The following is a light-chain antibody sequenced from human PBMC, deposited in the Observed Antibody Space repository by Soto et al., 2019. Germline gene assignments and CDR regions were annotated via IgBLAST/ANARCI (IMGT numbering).Light chain of an antibody. CDR3: QSYDRGPDVV. V-gene: IGLV1-40*01. Sequence: QSVLTQPPSVSGAPGQRVTISCTGSSSNIGAGYDVHSYQQLPGTAPKLLIYGNSNRPSGVPDRFSGSKSGTPPALAITGRQAEDEADYHCQSYDRGPDVVFGGGTTLAVL. CDR2: GNS. CDR1: SSNIGAGYD. J-gene: IGLJ2*01.